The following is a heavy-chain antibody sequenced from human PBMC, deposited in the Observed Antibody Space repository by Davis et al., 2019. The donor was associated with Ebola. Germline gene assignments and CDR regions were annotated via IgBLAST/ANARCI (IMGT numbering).Heavy chain of an antibody. Sequence: PSETLSLTCAVSGDSVSGTRWWTWVRQPPGKGLEWIGEIHHGGTTYSNPSLKSRLTLSVDTSKNEVSLSLSSVTAADTATNFCARASYMDVWGKGTAVTVS. CDR2: IHHGGTT. J-gene: IGHJ6*03. V-gene: IGHV4-55*02. CDR3: ARASYMDV. CDR1: GDSVSGTRW.